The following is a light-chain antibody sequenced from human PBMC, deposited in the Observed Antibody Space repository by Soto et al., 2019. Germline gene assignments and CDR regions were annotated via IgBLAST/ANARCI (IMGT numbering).Light chain of an antibody. CDR2: TAS. Sequence: DIQMTQSPSTLSASVGDRVTITCRASQSISGFLAWYQQKPGRAPKLLIYTASRLESGVPSRFSDSGFETEFILTISSLQPDDFAAYYCQQYKYYSTFGQGTKLEIK. CDR3: QQYKYYST. J-gene: IGKJ2*01. V-gene: IGKV1-5*03. CDR1: QSISGF.